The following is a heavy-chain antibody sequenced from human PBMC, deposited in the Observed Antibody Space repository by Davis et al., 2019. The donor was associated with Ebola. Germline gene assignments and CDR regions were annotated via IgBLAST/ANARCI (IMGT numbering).Heavy chain of an antibody. D-gene: IGHD3-3*01. Sequence: GASLKTSCAASGFTFSSYSMTWVRPAPGKGLEWVSVIGNGGADIQYADFVKGRFTISRDNSKNTLYLQMNSLRAEDTAIYYCAKYITTSPSRYFDPWGQGALVTVSS. CDR2: IGNGGADI. V-gene: IGHV3-23*01. J-gene: IGHJ5*02. CDR3: AKYITTSPSRYFDP. CDR1: GFTFSSYS.